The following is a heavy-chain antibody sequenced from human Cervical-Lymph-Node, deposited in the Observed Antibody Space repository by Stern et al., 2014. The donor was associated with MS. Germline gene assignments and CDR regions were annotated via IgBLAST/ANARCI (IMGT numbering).Heavy chain of an antibody. D-gene: IGHD3-10*01. V-gene: IGHV5-51*03. CDR3: TRRGASGYFDS. J-gene: IGHJ4*02. CDR1: GYYFASYS. Sequence: VELVQSRADVKKPGESLKISCQGSGYYFASYSIGWVRQMPGKGLEWMGIIYPGDSETSYSPSFQGQVTILVDKSTNTAYLQRSSLKASNAAMYYCTRRGASGYFDSWGQGTQVTISS. CDR2: IYPGDSET.